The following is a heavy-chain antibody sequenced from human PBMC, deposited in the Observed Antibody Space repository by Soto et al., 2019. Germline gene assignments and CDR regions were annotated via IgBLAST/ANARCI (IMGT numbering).Heavy chain of an antibody. CDR3: AAYYNILTGYHDAFDI. CDR1: GYTFTGYY. J-gene: IGHJ3*02. CDR2: INPNSGAT. Sequence: ASVKVSCKASGYTFTGYYMHWVRQAPGQGLEWMGWINPNSGATNYAQKFQGWVTMTRDTSISTAYMELNSLKSDDTAVYYCAAYYNILTGYHDAFDIWGQGTMVTVSS. D-gene: IGHD3-9*01. V-gene: IGHV1-2*04.